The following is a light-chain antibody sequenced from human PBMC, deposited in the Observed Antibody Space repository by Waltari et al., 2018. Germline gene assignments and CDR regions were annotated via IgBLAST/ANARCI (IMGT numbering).Light chain of an antibody. Sequence: QSALTQPASVSGSAGQSIAISCSGTNSDIGRYNYVSWYQQHPGNAPRLIIYDVSRWPSGVSNRFIGSKSGITASLAISGLQAEDEGDYFCASYTSSNTVIFGGGTRVTVL. CDR3: ASYTSSNTVI. V-gene: IGLV2-14*03. CDR1: NSDIGRYNY. J-gene: IGLJ2*01. CDR2: DVS.